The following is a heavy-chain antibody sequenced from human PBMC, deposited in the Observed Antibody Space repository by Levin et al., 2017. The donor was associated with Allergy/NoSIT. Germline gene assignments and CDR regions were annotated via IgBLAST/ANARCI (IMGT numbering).Heavy chain of an antibody. D-gene: IGHD2-2*01. Sequence: GESLKISCAASGFTFSSYGMHWVRQAPGKGLEWVAVISYDGSNKYYADSVKGRFTISRDNSKNTLYLQMNSLRAEDTAVYYCAKDMCSSTSCYWFDPWGQGTLVTVSS. J-gene: IGHJ5*02. V-gene: IGHV3-30*18. CDR2: ISYDGSNK. CDR3: AKDMCSSTSCYWFDP. CDR1: GFTFSSYG.